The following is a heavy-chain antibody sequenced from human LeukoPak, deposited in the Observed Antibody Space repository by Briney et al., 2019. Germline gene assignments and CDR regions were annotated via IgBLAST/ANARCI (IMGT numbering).Heavy chain of an antibody. Sequence: ASVKVSCKASGYTFTSYGISWVRQAPGQGLEWMGWISAYNGNTNYAQKFQGRVTITADESTSTAYMELSSLRSEDTAVYYCARDRSSYNGSGSYDYWGQGTLVTVSS. V-gene: IGHV1-18*01. CDR1: GYTFTSYG. J-gene: IGHJ4*02. CDR3: ARDRSSYNGSGSYDY. D-gene: IGHD3-10*01. CDR2: ISAYNGNT.